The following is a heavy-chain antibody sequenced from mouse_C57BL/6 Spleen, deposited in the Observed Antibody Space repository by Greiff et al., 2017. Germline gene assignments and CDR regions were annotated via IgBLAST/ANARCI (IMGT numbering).Heavy chain of an antibody. Sequence: VQLQQPGAELVKPGASVKLSCKASGYTFTSYWMHWVKQRPGRGLEWIGRIEPNSGGTKYNEKFKSKATLTVDKPSSTAYMQLSSLTSEDSAVYYCARYGSYGSLAYWGQGTLVTVSA. J-gene: IGHJ3*01. CDR3: ARYGSYGSLAY. CDR2: IEPNSGGT. D-gene: IGHD1-1*02. V-gene: IGHV1-72*01. CDR1: GYTFTSYW.